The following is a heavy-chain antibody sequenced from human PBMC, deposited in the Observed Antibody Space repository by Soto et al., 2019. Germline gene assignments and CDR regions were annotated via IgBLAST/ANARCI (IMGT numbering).Heavy chain of an antibody. Sequence: PSEPLSITCTVSGGSISSGGYYWSWIRQHPGKGLEWIGYIYYSGSTYYNPSLKSRVTISVDTSKNQFSLKLSSVTAADTAVYYCARDSSGYYADYFDYWGQGTLVTVSS. CDR2: IYYSGST. CDR1: GGSISSGGYY. J-gene: IGHJ4*02. V-gene: IGHV4-31*03. D-gene: IGHD3-22*01. CDR3: ARDSSGYYADYFDY.